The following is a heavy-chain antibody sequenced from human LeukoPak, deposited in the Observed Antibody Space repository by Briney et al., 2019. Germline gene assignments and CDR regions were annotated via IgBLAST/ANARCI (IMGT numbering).Heavy chain of an antibody. CDR3: AREAPPASSSWYKSYFDY. Sequence: SVKVSCKASGGTFSSYAVSWVRQAPGQGLEWVGRIIPILGIANYAQKFQGRVTITADKSTSTAYMELSSLRSEDTAVYYCAREAPPASSSWYKSYFDYWGQGTLVTVSS. CDR1: GGTFSSYA. V-gene: IGHV1-69*04. CDR2: IIPILGIA. D-gene: IGHD6-13*01. J-gene: IGHJ4*02.